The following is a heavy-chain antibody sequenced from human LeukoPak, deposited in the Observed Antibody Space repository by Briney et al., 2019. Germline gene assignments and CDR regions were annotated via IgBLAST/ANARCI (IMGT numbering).Heavy chain of an antibody. D-gene: IGHD6-19*01. CDR1: GGSFSGYY. CDR3: ARGKWIAVAGRNWFDP. V-gene: IGHV4-34*01. Sequence: SETLSLTCAVYGGSFSGYYWSWIRQPPGKGLEWIGEINHSGSTNYNPSLKGRVTISVDTSKNQFSLKLSSVTAADTAVYYCARGKWIAVAGRNWFDPWGQGTLVTVSS. J-gene: IGHJ5*02. CDR2: INHSGST.